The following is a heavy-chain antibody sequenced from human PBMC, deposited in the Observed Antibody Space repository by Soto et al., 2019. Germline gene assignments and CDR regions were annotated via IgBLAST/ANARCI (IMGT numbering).Heavy chain of an antibody. Sequence: SETRSLNCPVPSGFMRSSNWLLWVRPPPGKGLAWIGYIYHSGCTYYNPSLKSRVTISVDRSKNQFPLKLSAATAADTAVYYCASFGVASRNWFDPWGQGTLVTV. CDR2: IYHSGCT. CDR1: SGFMRSSNW. V-gene: IGHV4-4*02. D-gene: IGHD3-3*01. CDR3: ASFGVASRNWFDP. J-gene: IGHJ5*02.